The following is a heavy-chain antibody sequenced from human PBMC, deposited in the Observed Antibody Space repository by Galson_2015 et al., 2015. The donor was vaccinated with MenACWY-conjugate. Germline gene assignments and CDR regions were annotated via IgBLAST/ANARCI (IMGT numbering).Heavy chain of an antibody. CDR2: ISGAGTII. Sequence: SLRLSCAASGFTFTNYAMHWLRQRPGKGLEWVSLISGAGTIIHYTDSVKGRFTISRDNNKNSLFLQMNSLRPEDSGLYYCAKADCSGDCCVVDHWGQGTLVTISS. J-gene: IGHJ4*02. D-gene: IGHD2-21*02. V-gene: IGHV3-43D*03. CDR3: AKADCSGDCCVVDH. CDR1: GFTFTNYA.